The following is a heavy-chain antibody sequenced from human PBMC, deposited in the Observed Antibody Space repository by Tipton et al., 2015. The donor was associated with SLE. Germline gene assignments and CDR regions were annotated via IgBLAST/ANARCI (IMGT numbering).Heavy chain of an antibody. V-gene: IGHV4-38-2*02. CDR1: GYSISSGYY. D-gene: IGHD3-3*01. J-gene: IGHJ4*02. Sequence: TLSLTCTVSGYSISSGYYWGWIRQPPGKGLEWIGSIYHSGSTYYNPSLKSRVTISVDTSKNQFSLKLSSVTAADTAVYYCARAVRYDSSRGYFDYWGQGTLATVSS. CDR2: IYHSGST. CDR3: ARAVRYDSSRGYFDY.